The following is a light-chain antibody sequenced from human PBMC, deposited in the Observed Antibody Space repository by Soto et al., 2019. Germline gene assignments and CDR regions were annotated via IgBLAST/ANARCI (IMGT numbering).Light chain of an antibody. CDR2: GAS. V-gene: IGKV3-15*01. CDR1: QSISSN. J-gene: IGKJ2*01. CDR3: QQYNNWPPYT. Sequence: EIVMTQSPATLSVSPGDRATVACRASQSISSNLAWYQHNPGQAPRLLIYGASTRATGIPDRFSGSWSVAEFTLTISNLKSEDFAVYYCQQYNNWPPYTFGQGTKLEIK.